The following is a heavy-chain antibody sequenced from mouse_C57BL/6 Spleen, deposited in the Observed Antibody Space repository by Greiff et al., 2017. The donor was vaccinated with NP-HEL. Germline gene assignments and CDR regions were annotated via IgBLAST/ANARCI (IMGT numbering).Heavy chain of an antibody. V-gene: IGHV3-6*01. CDR1: GYSITSGYS. Sequence: EVQLQESGPGLVKPSQSLSLTCSVTGYSITSGYSWNWIRQFPGNKLEWMGYISYDGSNNYNPSLKNRISITRDTSKNQFFLKLNSVTTEDTATYYCARGRLDAMDYWGQGTSVTVSS. D-gene: IGHD3-1*01. CDR2: ISYDGSN. CDR3: ARGRLDAMDY. J-gene: IGHJ4*01.